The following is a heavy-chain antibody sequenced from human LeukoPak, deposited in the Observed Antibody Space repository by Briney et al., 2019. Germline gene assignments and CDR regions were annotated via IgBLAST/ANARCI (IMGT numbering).Heavy chain of an antibody. D-gene: IGHD5-12*01. Sequence: NPSETLSLTCTVSGGSITSGSFYWSWIRQPAGKGLEWIGRIYTSGSTRYSPSLKSRVTISVDTSKNQFSLKLSSVTAADTAVYYCARVTGYDWESSYDYWGQGTLVTVSS. CDR2: IYTSGST. CDR1: GGSITSGSFY. J-gene: IGHJ4*02. V-gene: IGHV4-61*02. CDR3: ARVTGYDWESSYDY.